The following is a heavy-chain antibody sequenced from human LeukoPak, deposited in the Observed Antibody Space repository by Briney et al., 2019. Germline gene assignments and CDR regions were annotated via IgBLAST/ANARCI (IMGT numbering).Heavy chain of an antibody. Sequence: SVKVSCKASGGTFSSYAISWVRQAPGQGLEWMGGIIPIFGTANYAQKFQGRVTITRNTSISTAYMELTSLRSEDTAVYYCARGSQNHWNYYYMDVWGKGTTVTVSS. CDR1: GGTFSSYA. CDR2: IIPIFGTA. J-gene: IGHJ6*03. CDR3: ARGSQNHWNYYYMDV. D-gene: IGHD1-14*01. V-gene: IGHV1-69*05.